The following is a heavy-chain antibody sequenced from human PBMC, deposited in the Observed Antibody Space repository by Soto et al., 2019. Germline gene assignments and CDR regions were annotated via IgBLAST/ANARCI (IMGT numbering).Heavy chain of an antibody. J-gene: IGHJ4*02. CDR1: GVSISDYY. D-gene: IGHD2-2*01. CDR3: ARDFGRHCSSTRCDPVYFDY. CDR2: IHYSGST. V-gene: IGHV4-59*01. Sequence: QVQLQESGPGLVKPSETLSLTCTVSGVSISDYYWSWIRQPPGKGLEWIGYIHYSGSTDYNPSLKSRVTISVDTSKNQFSLELTSVTATDTAVYYCARDFGRHCSSTRCDPVYFDYWGQGTLVTVSS.